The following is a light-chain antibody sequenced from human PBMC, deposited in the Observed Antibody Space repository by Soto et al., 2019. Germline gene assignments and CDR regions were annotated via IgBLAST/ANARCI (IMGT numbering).Light chain of an antibody. Sequence: EIVLTQSPGTLSLSPGERATLSCRASQSLGSSFLAWYQQKPGQAPRLLIFVTSRRATGVPDRFSGSGSGTDFTLTISRLEPEDFAVYFCQYYGSSPSAFGQGTRLEIK. J-gene: IGKJ5*01. V-gene: IGKV3-20*01. CDR1: QSLGSSF. CDR3: QYYGSSPSA. CDR2: VTS.